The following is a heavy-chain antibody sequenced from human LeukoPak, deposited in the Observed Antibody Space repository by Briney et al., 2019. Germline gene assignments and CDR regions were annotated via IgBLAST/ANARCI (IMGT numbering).Heavy chain of an antibody. CDR1: GESFSGYY. V-gene: IGHV4-34*01. CDR2: INHSGST. D-gene: IGHD2-15*01. CDR3: ARVTNRGYCSGGSCYFES. J-gene: IGHJ4*02. Sequence: PSETLSLTCAVYGESFSGYYWTWIRQPPGKGLEWIGEINHSGSTNYNPSLKSRITISVDTSKNQFSLKLNSVTAADTAVYYCARVTNRGYCSGGSCYFESWGQGTLVTVSS.